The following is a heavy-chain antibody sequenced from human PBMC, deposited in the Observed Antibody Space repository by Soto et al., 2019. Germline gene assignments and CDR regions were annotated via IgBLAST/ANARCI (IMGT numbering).Heavy chain of an antibody. Sequence: QVQLVQSGAEVKKPGSSVKVSCKASGGTFSSYAISWVRQAPGQGLEWMGGIIPIFGTANYAQKFQGRVTITADESTSAAYMELSSLRSGDTAVYYCARDSLIAARPGYFDYWGQGTLVTVSS. V-gene: IGHV1-69*01. CDR2: IIPIFGTA. CDR1: GGTFSSYA. D-gene: IGHD6-6*01. CDR3: ARDSLIAARPGYFDY. J-gene: IGHJ4*02.